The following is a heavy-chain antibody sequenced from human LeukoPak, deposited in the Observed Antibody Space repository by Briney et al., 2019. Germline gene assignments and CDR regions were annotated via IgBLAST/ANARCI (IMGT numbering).Heavy chain of an antibody. J-gene: IGHJ4*02. D-gene: IGHD6-19*01. CDR3: ARDLGVAGSGSY. V-gene: IGHV3-30-3*01. CDR1: GFTFSSFA. Sequence: GGSLRLSCAASGFTFSSFAVHWVRQAPGKGLHWVALISYDGTFKYYADSVRGRFTISRDNSKNTLYLQMNSLRTEDTALYYCARDLGVAGSGSYWGQGTLVTVSS. CDR2: ISYDGTFK.